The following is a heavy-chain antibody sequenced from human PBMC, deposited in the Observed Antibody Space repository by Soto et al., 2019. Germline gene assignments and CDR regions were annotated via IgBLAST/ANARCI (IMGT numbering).Heavy chain of an antibody. CDR1: GYTFTSYA. V-gene: IGHV1-3*01. CDR3: ARENWNYDCDY. Sequence: GASVKVSCKASGYTFTSYAMHWVRQAPGQRLEWMGWINAGNGNTKYSQKFQGRVTMTRDMSFSTAYMELSRLGSDDTAVYYCARENWNYDCDYWGQGTLVTVSS. CDR2: INAGNGNT. J-gene: IGHJ4*02. D-gene: IGHD1-7*01.